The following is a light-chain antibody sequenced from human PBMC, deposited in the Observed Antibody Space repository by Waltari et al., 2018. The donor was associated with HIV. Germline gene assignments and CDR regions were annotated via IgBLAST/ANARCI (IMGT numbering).Light chain of an antibody. V-gene: IGLV8-61*01. CDR1: SGSVSTNNY. CDR3: NSRDNSGDHLI. Sequence: QTVVTQEPSFSVSPGETVTLTCGLKSGSVSTNNYPSWYQQPPAPAPVPVLYNGDFRPSGIPDRFSGSSSGNTASLTITGAQAEDEAEYYCNSRDNSGDHLIFGGGTKLTVL. CDR2: NGD. J-gene: IGLJ2*01.